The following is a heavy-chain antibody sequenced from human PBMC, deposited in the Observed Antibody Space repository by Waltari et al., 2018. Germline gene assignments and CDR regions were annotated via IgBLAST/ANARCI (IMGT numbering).Heavy chain of an antibody. J-gene: IGHJ4*02. CDR2: SRPIFGTA. Sequence: QVQLAQSGAEVKKPGSSVTFSCKASGCTFSSYAISWVRQARGQGVGWMGRSRPIFGTANNEQKFKGRVTITADKSTSTAYMELSRLRSEDTAVYYCACTTWSGYYSIVGDYWGQGTLVTVSS. CDR1: GCTFSSYA. CDR3: ACTTWSGYYSIVGDY. V-gene: IGHV1-69*13. D-gene: IGHD3-3*01.